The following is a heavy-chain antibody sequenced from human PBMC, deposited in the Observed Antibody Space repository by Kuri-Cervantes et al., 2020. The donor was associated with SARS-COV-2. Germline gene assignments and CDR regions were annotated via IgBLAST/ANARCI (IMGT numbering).Heavy chain of an antibody. V-gene: IGHV3-21*01. CDR2: ISSSCKER. D-gene: IGHD3-10*01. Sequence: LSLTCAASELMFSSSTMKWVRQAPGKELEWVSLISSSCKERDYAQGGPIPHLQRQTTHTKDRFPISRDNAKKSLYLQMNSLRAEDTAVYYCAGELLLYFDYWGQGTLVTVSS. J-gene: IGHJ4*02. CDR3: AGELLLYFDY. CDR1: ELMFSSST.